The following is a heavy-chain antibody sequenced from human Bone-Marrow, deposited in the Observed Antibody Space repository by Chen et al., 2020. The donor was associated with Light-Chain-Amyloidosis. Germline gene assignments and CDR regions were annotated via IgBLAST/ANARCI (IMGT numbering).Heavy chain of an antibody. D-gene: IGHD5-12*01. CDR2: IYPDDSDA. Sequence: WIGWVRQMPGKGLEWMGVIYPDDSDARYSPSFEGQVTISADKSITTAYLQWRSLKASDTAMYYCARRRDGYNFDYWGQGTLVTVSS. CDR1: W. V-gene: IGHV5-51*01. J-gene: IGHJ4*02. CDR3: ARRRDGYNFDY.